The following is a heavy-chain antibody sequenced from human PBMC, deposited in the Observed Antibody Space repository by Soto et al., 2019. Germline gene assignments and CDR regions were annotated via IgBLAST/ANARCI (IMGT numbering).Heavy chain of an antibody. CDR1: GGTLSSDA. D-gene: IGHD3-16*01. CDR2: ITPFLETP. V-gene: IGHV1-69*10. CDR3: AREVVTETTLGYFDY. J-gene: IGHJ4*02. Sequence: SVKVSCKASGGTLSSDAVSWVRQAPGQGLEWMGGITPFLETPNYAQKFQGRITIIADTSTSTVYMELRSLRSEDTAVYYCAREVVTETTLGYFDYSGQGTLVTVSS.